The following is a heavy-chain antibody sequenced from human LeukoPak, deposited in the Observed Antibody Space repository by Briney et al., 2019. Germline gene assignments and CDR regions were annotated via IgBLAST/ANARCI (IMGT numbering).Heavy chain of an antibody. D-gene: IGHD3-10*01. CDR3: AREIRPLALWFGELQYYFDY. CDR2: INTNTGNP. V-gene: IGHV7-4-1*02. CDR1: GYTFTSYA. Sequence: ASVQVSCKASGYTFTSYAMNWVRQAPGQGVEWMGWINTNTGNPTYAQGFTGRFVFSLDTSVSTAYLQISSLKAEDTAVYYCAREIRPLALWFGELQYYFDYWGQGTLVTVSS. J-gene: IGHJ4*02.